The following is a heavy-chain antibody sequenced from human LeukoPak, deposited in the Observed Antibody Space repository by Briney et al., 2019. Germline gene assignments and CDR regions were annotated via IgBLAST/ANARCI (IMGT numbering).Heavy chain of an antibody. CDR3: ARATSGTSYEY. CDR1: GFTFRNYW. V-gene: IGHV3-74*01. Sequence: PGGSLRVSCAASGFTFRNYWMHWVRQAPGKGLVWVSSIEGDGSRTNYADSVKGRFTISRDNAENTLYLQMNSLRGEDTAVYFCARATSGTSYEYWGQGTLVTVSS. CDR2: IEGDGSRT. J-gene: IGHJ4*02. D-gene: IGHD3-10*01.